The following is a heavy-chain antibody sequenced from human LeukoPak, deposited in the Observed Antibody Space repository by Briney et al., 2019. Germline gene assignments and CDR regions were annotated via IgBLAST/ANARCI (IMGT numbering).Heavy chain of an antibody. CDR3: TTPGDSGWYNH. CDR1: GFTFSSYG. V-gene: IGHV3-30*03. J-gene: IGHJ4*02. Sequence: PGGSLRLSCAASGFTFSSYGMHWVRQAPGKGLEWVAVISYDGSNKYYADSVKGRFTISRDNSKNTLYLQMNSLRAEDAALYYCTTPGDSGWYNHWGQGTLVTVSS. CDR2: ISYDGSNK. D-gene: IGHD6-19*01.